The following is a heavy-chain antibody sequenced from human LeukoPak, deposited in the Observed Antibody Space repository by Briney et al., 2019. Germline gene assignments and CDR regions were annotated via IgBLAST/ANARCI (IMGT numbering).Heavy chain of an antibody. CDR3: ARVVAGLHFDY. V-gene: IGHV3-7*01. CDR2: IKQDGSEK. CDR1: GFTFSSYW. Sequence: PGGSLRLSCAASGFTFSSYWMSWVRQAPGKGLEWVANIKQDGSEKYCVDSVKGRFTISRDNAKNSLYLQMNSLRAEDTAVYYCARVVAGLHFDYWGQGTLVTVSS. D-gene: IGHD6-19*01. J-gene: IGHJ4*02.